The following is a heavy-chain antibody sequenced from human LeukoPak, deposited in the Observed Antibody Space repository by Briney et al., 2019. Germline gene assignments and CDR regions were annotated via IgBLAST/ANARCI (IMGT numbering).Heavy chain of an antibody. Sequence: SETLSLTCTVSGGSISSYYWSWIRQPPGKGLEWIGYIYTSGSTNYDPSLKSRVTISVDTSKNQFSLKLSPVTAADTAVYYCARAGGTYYDFWSGYHQYHFDYWGQGTLVTVSS. V-gene: IGHV4-4*09. CDR3: ARAGGTYYDFWSGYHQYHFDY. D-gene: IGHD3-3*01. CDR1: GGSISSYY. J-gene: IGHJ4*02. CDR2: IYTSGST.